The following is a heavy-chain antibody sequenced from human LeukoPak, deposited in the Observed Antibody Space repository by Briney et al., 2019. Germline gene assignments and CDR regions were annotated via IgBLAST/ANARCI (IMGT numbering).Heavy chain of an antibody. CDR3: ARDSSHSSSWSFDY. V-gene: IGHV3-30*02. CDR2: IRYDGSNK. J-gene: IGHJ4*02. CDR1: GFTFSSYG. Sequence: GGSLRLSCAASGFTFSSYGMHWVRQAPGKGLEWVAFIRYDGSNKYYADSVKGRFTISRDNSKNTLYLQMNSLRAEDTAVYYCARDSSHSSSWSFDYWGQGTLVTVSS. D-gene: IGHD6-13*01.